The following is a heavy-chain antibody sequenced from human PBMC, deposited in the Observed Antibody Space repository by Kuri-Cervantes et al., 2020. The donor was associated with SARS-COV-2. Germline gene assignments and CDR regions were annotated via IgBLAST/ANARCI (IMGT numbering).Heavy chain of an antibody. D-gene: IGHD6-6*01. CDR2: INPNSGGT. V-gene: IGHV1-2*02. CDR3: ARASLDSSSWEFDY. J-gene: IGHJ4*02. CDR1: GGTFSSYA. Sequence: ASVQVSCKASGGTFSSYAICWVRQAPGQGLEWMRWINPNSGGTNYAQKFQGRVTMTRDTSISTAYMELGRLRSDDTAVYYCARASLDSSSWEFDYWGQGTLVTVSS.